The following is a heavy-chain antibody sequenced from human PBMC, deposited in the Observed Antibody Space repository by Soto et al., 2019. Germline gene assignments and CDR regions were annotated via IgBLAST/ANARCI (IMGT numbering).Heavy chain of an antibody. CDR1: GYTFTGYY. CDR2: INPNSGDT. Sequence: ASVKVSCKASGYTFTGYYMHWLRQAPGQGLEWMGWINPNSGDTNYAQKFQGWVTMTRDASISTAYMELSRLTSDDTAVYYCARDPINGLRDPLAIWGQGTMVTVSS. V-gene: IGHV1-2*04. J-gene: IGHJ3*02. CDR3: ARDPINGLRDPLAI.